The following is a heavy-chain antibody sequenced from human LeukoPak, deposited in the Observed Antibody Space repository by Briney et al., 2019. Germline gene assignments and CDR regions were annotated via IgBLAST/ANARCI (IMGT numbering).Heavy chain of an antibody. Sequence: PSETLSLTCSVSGGSVSGGSYHWTWIRQPAGKGLEWIGRIYSDGTTNYNPSLKSRVTISVDTSKNQFSLKLSSVTAADTAVYYCARHSLPGQYYFDYWGQGTLVTVSS. CDR2: IYSDGTT. CDR3: ARHSLPGQYYFDY. CDR1: GGSVSGGSYH. V-gene: IGHV4-61*02. J-gene: IGHJ4*02.